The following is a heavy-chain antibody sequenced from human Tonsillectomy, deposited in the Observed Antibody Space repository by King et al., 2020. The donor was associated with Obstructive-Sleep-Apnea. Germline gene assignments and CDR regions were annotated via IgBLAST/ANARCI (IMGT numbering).Heavy chain of an antibody. D-gene: IGHD1-7*01. Sequence: QLVQSGAEVKKPGASVKVSCKASGYTFTSYGISWVRQAPGQGLEWMGWISAYNGNTNYAQKLQGRVTMTTDTSTSTAYMELRSLRSDDTAVYYCARDGTGSGYNWNYGRPEALDYWGQGTLVTVSS. CDR2: ISAYNGNT. CDR3: ARDGTGSGYNWNYGRPEALDY. CDR1: GYTFTSYG. J-gene: IGHJ4*02. V-gene: IGHV1-18*04.